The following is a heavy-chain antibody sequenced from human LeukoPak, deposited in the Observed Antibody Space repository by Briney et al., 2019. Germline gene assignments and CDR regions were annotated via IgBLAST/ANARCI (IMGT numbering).Heavy chain of an antibody. CDR1: GVTLSPYG. J-gene: IGHJ4*02. Sequence: GGSLRLSCAASGVTLSPYGMHWVRQAPGKGLEWVAVIWYDGSNKYYADSVKGRFTISRDNSKSTLYLQMNSLRAEDTAVYSCARAGDRSGYYWGVFDYWGQGTLVTVSS. CDR3: ARAGDRSGYYWGVFDY. V-gene: IGHV3-33*08. CDR2: IWYDGSNK. D-gene: IGHD3-22*01.